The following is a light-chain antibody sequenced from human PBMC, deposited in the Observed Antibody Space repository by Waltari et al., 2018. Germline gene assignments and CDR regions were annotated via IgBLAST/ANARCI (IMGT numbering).Light chain of an antibody. Sequence: SALTQPASVSGSPGQSITIPCTGTGRDIGTFNYVSWYQQHPGKAPKLMIYEVTTRPSGVSHRFSGSKSGNTASLTISGLQAEDEAVYYCSSYRSSNNVVFGGGTKVTVL. V-gene: IGLV2-14*03. CDR2: EVT. CDR3: SSYRSSNNVV. CDR1: GRDIGTFNY. J-gene: IGLJ2*01.